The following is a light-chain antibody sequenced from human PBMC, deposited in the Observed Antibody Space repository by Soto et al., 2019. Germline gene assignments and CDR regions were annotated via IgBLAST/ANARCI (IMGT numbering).Light chain of an antibody. Sequence: QSALSQPPSVSAAPGQRVTISCAGSTSNIGKYYVSWYQQVPGTAPRLLIYDNNQRPSGIPDRFSGSKSGTSATLAITGLQPGDEADYYCATGDGGLTSKGVFGAGTKVTVL. CDR1: TSNIGKYY. CDR2: DNN. J-gene: IGLJ1*01. V-gene: IGLV1-51*01. CDR3: ATGDGGLTSKGV.